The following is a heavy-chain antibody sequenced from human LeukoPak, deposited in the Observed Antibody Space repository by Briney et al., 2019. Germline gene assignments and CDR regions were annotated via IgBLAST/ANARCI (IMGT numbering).Heavy chain of an antibody. Sequence: SETLSLTCTVSGYSISSGYYWGWIRQPPGKGLEWIGSIYYNGNTYYNPSLKSRVTISADTSKNQFSLKLSSVTAADTAVYYCARDPPYYFDSSDYYTDYWGQGTLVTVSS. J-gene: IGHJ4*02. V-gene: IGHV4-38-2*02. CDR2: IYYNGNT. D-gene: IGHD3-22*01. CDR1: GYSISSGYY. CDR3: ARDPPYYFDSSDYYTDY.